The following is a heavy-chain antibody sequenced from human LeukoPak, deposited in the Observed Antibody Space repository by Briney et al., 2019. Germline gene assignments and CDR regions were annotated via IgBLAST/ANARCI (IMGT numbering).Heavy chain of an antibody. J-gene: IGHJ4*02. CDR2: INHSGST. CDR3: ARGYWKGY. Sequence: PSETLSLTCAVYGGSFSGYYWSWIRQPPGKGLEWIGEINHSGSTNYNPSLKSRVTISVDTSKNQYSLKLSSVTAADTAVYYCARGYWKGYWGQGTLVTVSS. CDR1: GGSFSGYY. D-gene: IGHD1-1*01. V-gene: IGHV4-34*01.